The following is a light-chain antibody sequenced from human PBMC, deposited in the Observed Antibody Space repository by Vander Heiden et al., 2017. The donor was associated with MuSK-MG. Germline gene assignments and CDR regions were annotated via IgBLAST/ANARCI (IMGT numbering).Light chain of an antibody. CDR1: QSISSY. J-gene: IGKJ5*01. CDR2: AVS. CDR3: QQSDTTPLT. V-gene: IGKV1-39*01. Sequence: DIQMTQSPSSLSASVGDRVTITCRASQSISSYLNWYQHKPGKAPKLLIYAVSIFQSGVPSTSRGRGPATDFTLTISMLQPAALATYYSQQSDTTPLTFGQGTRLEIK.